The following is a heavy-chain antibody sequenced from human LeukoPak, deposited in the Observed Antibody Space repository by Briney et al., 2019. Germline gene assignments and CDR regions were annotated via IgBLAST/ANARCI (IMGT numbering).Heavy chain of an antibody. CDR3: ARVRTTYYDY. V-gene: IGHV3-30-3*01. Sequence: GGSLRLSCAASGFTFSSYAMHWVRQAPGKGLEWVAVISYDGSNKYYADSVKGRFTISRDNSKNTLYLQMNSLRAEDTAVYYCARVRTTYYDYWGQGTLVTVSS. D-gene: IGHD3-10*01. CDR1: GFTFSSYA. CDR2: ISYDGSNK. J-gene: IGHJ4*02.